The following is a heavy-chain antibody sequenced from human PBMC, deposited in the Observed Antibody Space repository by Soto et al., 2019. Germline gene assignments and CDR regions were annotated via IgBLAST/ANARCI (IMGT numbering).Heavy chain of an antibody. CDR1: GYSFRSYS. D-gene: IGHD1-26*01. Sequence: QVQLVQSGGEVKKPGASVQVSCKASGYSFRSYSITWVRQAPGQGLESMGWISPDNGDTSYAQKVLGRVTMTADTSPSTAYMDLRSLRSDDTAMYYCARVLIVRGTYHFDYWGQGALVTVSS. CDR3: ARVLIVRGTYHFDY. V-gene: IGHV1-18*01. J-gene: IGHJ4*02. CDR2: ISPDNGDT.